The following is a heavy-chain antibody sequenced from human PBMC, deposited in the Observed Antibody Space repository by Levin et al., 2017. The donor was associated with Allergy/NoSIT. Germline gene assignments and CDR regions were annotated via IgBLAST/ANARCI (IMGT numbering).Heavy chain of an antibody. CDR3: ARVLSYRGDY. CDR2: ISGSSSYT. J-gene: IGHJ4*02. CDR1: GFTFSDYY. D-gene: IGHD3-16*02. Sequence: GSLRLSCAASGFTFSDYYMSWIRQAPGKGLEWVSYISGSSSYTNYADSVKGRFTISRDNAKNSLYLQMNSLRPEDTAVYYCARVLSYRGDYWGQGTLVTVSS. V-gene: IGHV3-11*05.